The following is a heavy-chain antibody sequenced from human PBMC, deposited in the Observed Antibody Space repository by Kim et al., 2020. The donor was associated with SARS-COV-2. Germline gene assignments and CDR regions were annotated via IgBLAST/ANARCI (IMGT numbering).Heavy chain of an antibody. CDR2: ISAYNGNT. V-gene: IGHV1-18*04. CDR3: AREDWNVRAPDYYGMDV. CDR1: GYTFTSYG. D-gene: IGHD1-1*01. Sequence: ASVKVSCKASGYTFTSYGISWVRQAPGQGLEWMGWISAYNGNTNYAQKVQGRVTMTTDTSTSTAYMELRSLRSDDTAVYYCAREDWNVRAPDYYGMDVWGQRTTVTVSS. J-gene: IGHJ6*02.